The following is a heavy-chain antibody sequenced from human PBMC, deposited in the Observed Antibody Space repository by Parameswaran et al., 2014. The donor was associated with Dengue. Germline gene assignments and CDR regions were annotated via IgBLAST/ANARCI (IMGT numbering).Heavy chain of an antibody. V-gene: IGHV4-34*01. CDR3: ARGGVGIVVVPAAISGYYYYGMDV. D-gene: IGHD2-2*02. CDR2: INHSGST. J-gene: IGHJ6*02. Sequence: WIRQPPGKGLEWIGEINHSGSTNYNPSLKSRVTISVDTSKNQFSLKLSSVTAADTAVYYCARGGVGIVVVPAAISGYYYYGMDVWGQGTTVTVSS.